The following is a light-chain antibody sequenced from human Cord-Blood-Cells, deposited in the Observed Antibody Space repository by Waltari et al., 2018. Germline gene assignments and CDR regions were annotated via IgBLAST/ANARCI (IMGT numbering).Light chain of an antibody. CDR3: QQYNNWPPGS. V-gene: IGKV3-15*01. CDR2: GAS. Sequence: EIVMTPSPVTQTVSTAYRATLSCRASQSVSSNLAWYQQKPGQAPRLLIYGASTRATGIPARFSGSGSGTEFTLTISSLQSEDFAVYYCQQYNNWPPGSFGQGTKLEIK. CDR1: QSVSSN. J-gene: IGKJ2*03.